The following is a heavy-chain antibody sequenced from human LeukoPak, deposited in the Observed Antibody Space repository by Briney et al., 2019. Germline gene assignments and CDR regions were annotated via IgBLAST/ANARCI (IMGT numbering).Heavy chain of an antibody. Sequence: GGSLRLSCVVSGFTFSSYWMSWVRQAPGKGLEWVAFIRYDGSNKYYADSVKGRFTISRDNSKNTLYLQMNSLRAEDTAVYYCAKDLGWCSGGSCKDYWGQGTLVTVSS. CDR1: GFTFSSYW. J-gene: IGHJ4*02. CDR2: IRYDGSNK. V-gene: IGHV3-30*02. D-gene: IGHD2-15*01. CDR3: AKDLGWCSGGSCKDY.